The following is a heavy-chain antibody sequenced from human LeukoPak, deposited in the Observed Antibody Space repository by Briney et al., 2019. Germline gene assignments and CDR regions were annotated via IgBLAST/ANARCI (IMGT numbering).Heavy chain of an antibody. V-gene: IGHV1-69*01. CDR3: ARAPSIVGAVGFDY. J-gene: IGHJ4*02. CDR1: GGTFSSYA. CDR2: IIPIFGTA. D-gene: IGHD1-26*01. Sequence: ASVKVSCKASGGTFSSYAISWVRQAPGQGLEWMGGIIPIFGTANYAQKFQGRVTITADESTRTAYMELSRLRSEETAVYYCARAPSIVGAVGFDYWGQGTLVTVSS.